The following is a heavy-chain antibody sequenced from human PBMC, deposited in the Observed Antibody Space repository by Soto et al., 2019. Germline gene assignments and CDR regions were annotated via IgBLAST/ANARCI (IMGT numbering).Heavy chain of an antibody. D-gene: IGHD3-16*01. CDR3: ASSGAREGDWFDP. J-gene: IGHJ5*02. V-gene: IGHV4-31*03. CDR1: GGSIRRRGYY. CDR2: FYYSGIT. Sequence: QVQLQESGPGVVKTSQTLSLTCTVSGGSIRRRGYYWSWIRHRPGEGLQWIGFFYYSGITDYNPSLRSRAVISADTSNNQDFLQLSSVTAADTAVYYCASSGAREGDWFDPWGQGTLVTVSS.